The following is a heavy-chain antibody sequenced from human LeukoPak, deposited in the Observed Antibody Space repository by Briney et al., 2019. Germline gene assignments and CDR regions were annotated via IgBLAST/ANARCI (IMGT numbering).Heavy chain of an antibody. V-gene: IGHV3-21*01. CDR2: ISSSSSYI. J-gene: IGHJ3*01. CDR1: GFSLSSHS. Sequence: GGSLILSCAASGFSLSSHSMNWVRQAPGKGLEWVSSISSSSSYIYYAESVKGRVTVSRDNAKKSLFLQMNSLRAEDTAVYYCVRGYSNYGYVFDFWGQGTTVTVSS. CDR3: VRGYSNYGYVFDF. D-gene: IGHD4-11*01.